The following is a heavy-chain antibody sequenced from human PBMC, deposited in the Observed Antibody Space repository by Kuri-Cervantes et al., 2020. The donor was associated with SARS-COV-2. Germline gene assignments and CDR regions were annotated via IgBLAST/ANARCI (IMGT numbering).Heavy chain of an antibody. Sequence: LNCQASGLTFSSSWMSWVRQAPGKELEWVANIKHDGSETHYVDSVKGRFTTSRDNAKNLLYLQMNSLRADDAAVYYCASERAGPRGGFDSWGPGTLVTVSS. J-gene: IGHJ4*02. V-gene: IGHV3-7*01. CDR1: GLTFSSSW. CDR2: IKHDGSET. CDR3: ASERAGPRGGFDS. D-gene: IGHD2-15*01.